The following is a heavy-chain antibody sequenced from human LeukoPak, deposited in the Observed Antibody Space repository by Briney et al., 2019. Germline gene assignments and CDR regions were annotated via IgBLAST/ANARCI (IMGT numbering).Heavy chain of an antibody. Sequence: ASVKVSCRASGGTLSSYTISWVRQAPGQGLEWMGRIIPILDIANYAQKFQGRVTITADKSTSTAYMELSSLRSEDTAVYYCASLPSGGYYYYYGKDVWGQGTTVTVSS. CDR2: IIPILDIA. J-gene: IGHJ6*02. D-gene: IGHD3-3*01. V-gene: IGHV1-69*02. CDR3: ASLPSGGYYYYYGKDV. CDR1: GGTLSSYT.